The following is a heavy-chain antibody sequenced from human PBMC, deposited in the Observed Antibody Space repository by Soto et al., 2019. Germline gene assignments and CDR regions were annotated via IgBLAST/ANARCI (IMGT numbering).Heavy chain of an antibody. Sequence: GSLRLSCAASGFTVSSNYWGWIRQPPGKGLEWIGSIYYSGSTYYNPSLKSRVTISADTSKNQFSLKLSSVTAADTAVYYCARLVRDILTGPSLWGQGTLVTVSS. D-gene: IGHD3-9*01. J-gene: IGHJ4*02. CDR2: IYYSGST. V-gene: IGHV4-39*01. CDR3: ARLVRDILTGPSL. CDR1: GFTVSSNY.